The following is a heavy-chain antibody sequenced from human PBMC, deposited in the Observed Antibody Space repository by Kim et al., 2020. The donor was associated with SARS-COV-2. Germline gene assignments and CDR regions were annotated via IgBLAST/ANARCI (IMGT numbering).Heavy chain of an antibody. J-gene: IGHJ5*02. V-gene: IGHV3-23*01. CDR2: ISGSGGST. CDR3: AKDVKGYSSGWSLGEPNWFDP. D-gene: IGHD6-19*01. CDR1: GFTFSSYA. Sequence: GGSLRLSCAASGFTFSSYAMSWVRQAPGKGLEWVSAISGSGGSTYYADSVTGRFTISRDNSKNTLYLQMKSLRAEDTAVYYCAKDVKGYSSGWSLGEPNWFDPWGQGTLVTVSS.